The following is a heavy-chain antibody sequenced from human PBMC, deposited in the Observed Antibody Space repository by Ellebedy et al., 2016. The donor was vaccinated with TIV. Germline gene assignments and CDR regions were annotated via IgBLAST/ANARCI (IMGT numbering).Heavy chain of an antibody. V-gene: IGHV3-21*01. CDR2: ISSSSSYI. Sequence: GESLKISXAASGFTFSSYSMNWVRQAPGKGLEWVSSISSSSSYIYYADSVKGRFTISRDNAKNSLYLQMNSLRAEDTAVYYCARGMVPAAMGYYYYMDVWGKGTTVTVSS. CDR1: GFTFSSYS. D-gene: IGHD2-2*01. J-gene: IGHJ6*03. CDR3: ARGMVPAAMGYYYYMDV.